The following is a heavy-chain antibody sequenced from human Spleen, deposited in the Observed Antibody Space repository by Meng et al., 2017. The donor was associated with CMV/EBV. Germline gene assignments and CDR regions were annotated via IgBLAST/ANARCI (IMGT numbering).Heavy chain of an antibody. J-gene: IGHJ6*02. CDR2: IGIAGDT. CDR3: ARDRYGMDV. CDR1: GFTFCSYD. V-gene: IGHV3-13*01. Sequence: LSLTCAASGFTFCSYDMHWVRQGTGKGLEWVSGIGIAGDTHYTGSVKGRFTISRENDKNSLYLQMNSLRAGDTAVYYCARDRYGMDVWGQGTTVTVSS.